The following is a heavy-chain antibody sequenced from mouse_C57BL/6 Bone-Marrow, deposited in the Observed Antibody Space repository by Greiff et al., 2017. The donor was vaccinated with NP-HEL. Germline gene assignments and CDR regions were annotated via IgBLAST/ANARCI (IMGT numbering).Heavy chain of an antibody. V-gene: IGHV5-4*03. Sequence: EVKLMESGGGLVKPGGSLKLSCAASGFTFSSYAMSWVRQTPEKRLEWVATISDGGSYTYYPDNVKGRFTISRDNAKNNLYLQMSHLKSEDTAMYYCARVENFYFAYFDYWGQGTTLTVSS. CDR3: ARVENFYFAYFDY. CDR1: GFTFSSYA. J-gene: IGHJ2*01. D-gene: IGHD2-1*01. CDR2: ISDGGSYT.